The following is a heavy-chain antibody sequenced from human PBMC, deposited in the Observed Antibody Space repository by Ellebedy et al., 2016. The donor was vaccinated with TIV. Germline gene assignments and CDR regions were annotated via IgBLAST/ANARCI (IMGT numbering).Heavy chain of an antibody. D-gene: IGHD2-21*02. CDR2: IYYSGGT. J-gene: IGHJ4*02. CDR1: GGSISSSSYY. Sequence: GSLRLSCAVSGGSISSSSYYWGWIRQPPGKGLEWIGIIYYSGGTYHNPSLKSRVTISVDTSKNQFALKLSSVTAADTAVYFCAVVVTAFNYFDSWGQGTLVTVSS. V-gene: IGHV4-39*01. CDR3: AVVVTAFNYFDS.